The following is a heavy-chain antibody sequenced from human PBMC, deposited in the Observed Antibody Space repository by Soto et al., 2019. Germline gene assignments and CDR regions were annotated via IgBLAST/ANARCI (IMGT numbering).Heavy chain of an antibody. J-gene: IGHJ4*02. Sequence: SVKVSCKASGGTFSSCAISWVRQAPGQGLEWMGGIIPIFGTANYAQKFQGRVTITADESTSTAYMELSSLRSEATAVYYCARFGGTYYFDYWGQGTLVNVSS. CDR1: GGTFSSCA. V-gene: IGHV1-69*13. CDR2: IIPIFGTA. D-gene: IGHD1-26*01. CDR3: ARFGGTYYFDY.